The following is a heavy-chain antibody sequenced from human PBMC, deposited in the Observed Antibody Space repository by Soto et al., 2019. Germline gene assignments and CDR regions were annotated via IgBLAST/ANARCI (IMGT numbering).Heavy chain of an antibody. D-gene: IGHD3-22*01. CDR3: AKDRQFRSYYESAGHYND. CDR1: GFTFRNQD. J-gene: IGHJ4*02. V-gene: IGHV3-23*01. Sequence: EVQLLESGGGLVQPGGSVRLTCVGSGFTFRNQDMRWVRQAPGKGLEWVSGISGRGGVTYYADSVKGRFTISRDNSKNTLYLQMNNLRANDTAVYYCAKDRQFRSYYESAGHYNDWGQGTLVTVSS. CDR2: ISGRGGVT.